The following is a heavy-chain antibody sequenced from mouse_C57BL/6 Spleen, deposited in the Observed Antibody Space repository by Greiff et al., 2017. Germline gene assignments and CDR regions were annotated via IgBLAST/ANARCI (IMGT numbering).Heavy chain of an antibody. CDR3: ARTLYYSNPAWYFDV. Sequence: QVQLQQPGAELVKPGASVKLSCKASGYTFTSYWMHWVKQRPGQGLEWIGMIHPNSGSTNYNEKFKSKATLTVDKSSSTAYMQLSSLTSEDSAVYYCARTLYYSNPAWYFDVWGTGTTVTVSS. D-gene: IGHD2-5*01. V-gene: IGHV1-64*01. J-gene: IGHJ1*03. CDR2: IHPNSGST. CDR1: GYTFTSYW.